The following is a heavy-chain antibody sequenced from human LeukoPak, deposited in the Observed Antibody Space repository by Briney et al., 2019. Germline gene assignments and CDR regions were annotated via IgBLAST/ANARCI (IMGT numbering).Heavy chain of an antibody. CDR3: ARASYDILTGYSLNWFDP. CDR2: INGDNGNT. J-gene: IGHJ5*02. CDR1: GYTFTSYA. Sequence: ASVKVSCKASGYTFTSYAMHWVRQAPGQRLEWMGWINGDNGNTKYSQKFQGRVTITRDTSAYTAYMELRSLSSADTAVYFCARASYDILTGYSLNWFDPWGQGTLVTVSS. D-gene: IGHD3-9*01. V-gene: IGHV1-3*01.